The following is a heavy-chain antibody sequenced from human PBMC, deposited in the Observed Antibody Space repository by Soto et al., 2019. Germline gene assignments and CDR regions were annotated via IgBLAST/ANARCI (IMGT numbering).Heavy chain of an antibody. CDR2: MYNTGST. CDR1: GGSISSYY. V-gene: IGHV4-59*01. J-gene: IGHJ6*02. CDR3: ARDLWGYCGADCYPLDV. Sequence: TLSLTCTGSGGSISSYYRSWIRQPPGKGLEWIGYMYNTGSTIYNPSRKSRVTISVDTSKNQFSLKLNSVTAADTAVYYCARDLWGYCGADCYPLDVWGQGTTVTVS. D-gene: IGHD2-21*02.